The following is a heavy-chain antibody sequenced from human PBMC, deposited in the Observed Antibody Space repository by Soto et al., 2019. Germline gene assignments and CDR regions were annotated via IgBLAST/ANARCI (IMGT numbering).Heavy chain of an antibody. CDR2: IIPISGTA. CDR1: GGTFSNYA. Sequence: QVQLVQSGAEVKKPGSSVKVSCKASGGTFSNYAISWVRQAPGQGLEWMGGIIPISGTANYAQKFQGRVTITAGESTSTAYMELSSTRSEDTAVYYCPRSQGSSTSLEIYYYYYYGMDVWGQGTTVTVSS. D-gene: IGHD2-2*01. J-gene: IGHJ6*02. CDR3: PRSQGSSTSLEIYYYYYYGMDV. V-gene: IGHV1-69*01.